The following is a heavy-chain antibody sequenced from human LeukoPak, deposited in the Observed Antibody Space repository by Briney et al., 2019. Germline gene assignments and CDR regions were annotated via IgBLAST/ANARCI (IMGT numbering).Heavy chain of an antibody. D-gene: IGHD3-9*01. CDR2: ISSSGSTI. J-gene: IGHJ5*02. CDR1: GFTFSDYY. CDR3: ARDRTAGPLTGWFDP. Sequence: SXXLSCAXSGFTFSDYYMSWIRQAPGKGLEGVSYISSSGSTIYYADSVKGGFTISRDNAKNSLYLQMNSLRAEDTAVYYCARDRTAGPLTGWFDPWGQGTLVTVSS. V-gene: IGHV3-11*01.